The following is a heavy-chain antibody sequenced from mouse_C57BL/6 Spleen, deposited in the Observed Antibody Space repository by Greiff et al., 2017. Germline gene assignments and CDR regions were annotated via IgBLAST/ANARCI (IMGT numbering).Heavy chain of an antibody. J-gene: IGHJ2*01. CDR3: ARHDYYSNYFDD. Sequence: QVQLKQSGAELVKPGASVKLSCKASGYTFTEYTIHWVKQRSGQGLEWIGWFYPGRGSIKYNEKFKDKATLTADKSSSTVYMKLSRLTSEVSAVDIRARHDYYSNYFDDWGQGTTLTVSS. V-gene: IGHV1-62-2*01. D-gene: IGHD2-5*01. CDR1: GYTFTEYT. CDR2: FYPGRGSI.